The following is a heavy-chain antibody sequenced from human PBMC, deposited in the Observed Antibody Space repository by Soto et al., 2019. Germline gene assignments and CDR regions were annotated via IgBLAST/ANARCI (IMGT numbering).Heavy chain of an antibody. CDR1: GFTFSSYG. V-gene: IGHV3-30*18. J-gene: IGHJ6*02. CDR3: AKDPSWQGGGYYYYGMDV. CDR2: ISYDGSNK. Sequence: QVQLVESGGGVVQPGRSRRLSCAASGFTFSSYGMHWVRQAPGKGLEWVAVISYDGSNKYYADSVKGRFTISRDNSKNTLYLQMNSLRAEDTAVYYCAKDPSWQGGGYYYYGMDVWGQGTTVTVSS. D-gene: IGHD1-26*01.